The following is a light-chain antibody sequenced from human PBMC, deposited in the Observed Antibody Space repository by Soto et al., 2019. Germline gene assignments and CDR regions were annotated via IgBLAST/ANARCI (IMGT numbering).Light chain of an antibody. CDR2: DNT. Sequence: QSVLTQPPSVSGAPGQRVTISCTGSSSNIGAGYDVHWYQQLPGTAPKLLIYDNTNRPSGVPDRFSGSKSGASASLAITGLQAEDEADYYCQSYDISLSGVVFGGGTKVTVL. CDR1: SSNIGAGYD. CDR3: QSYDISLSGVV. J-gene: IGLJ2*01. V-gene: IGLV1-40*01.